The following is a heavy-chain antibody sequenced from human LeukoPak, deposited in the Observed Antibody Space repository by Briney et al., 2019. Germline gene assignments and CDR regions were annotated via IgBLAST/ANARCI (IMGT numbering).Heavy chain of an antibody. CDR2: IWYDGSNK. J-gene: IGHJ6*02. CDR3: ARDLDDILTGYYYYYYGMDV. Sequence: PGGSLRLSCAASGFTFSSYGMHWVRQAPGKGLEWVAGIWYDGSNKYYADSVKGRFTISRDNSKNTLYLQMNSLRAEDTAVYYCARDLDDILTGYYYYYYGMDVWGQGTTVTVSS. D-gene: IGHD3-9*01. V-gene: IGHV3-33*01. CDR1: GFTFSSYG.